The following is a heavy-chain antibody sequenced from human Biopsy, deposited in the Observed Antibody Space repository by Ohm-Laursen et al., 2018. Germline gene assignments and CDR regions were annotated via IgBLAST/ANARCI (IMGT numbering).Heavy chain of an antibody. V-gene: IGHV1-69*01. J-gene: IGHJ4*02. D-gene: IGHD1-26*01. CDR1: GGTSTNYA. CDR3: ARDALGGGSYRFFY. CDR2: IIPIFGTA. Sequence: SSVKVSCKASGGTSTNYAISWVRQAPGHGLEWMGGIIPIFGTANYAQKFQGRVTITADESTSTAYMELSSLRSDDTAVYYCARDALGGGSYRFFYWGQGSLVTVSS.